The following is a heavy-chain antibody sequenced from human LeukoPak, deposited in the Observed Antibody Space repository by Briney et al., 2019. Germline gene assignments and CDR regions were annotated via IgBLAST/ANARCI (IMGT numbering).Heavy chain of an antibody. Sequence: GGSLRLSCAASGFTFSSYAMHWVRQAPGKGLEWVAVISDDGSREYYTDSVKGRFTISRDNSKNTLYLQMNSLRAEGTAVYHCVREAGTGTTDFDYWGQGTQVTVSS. CDR2: ISDDGSRE. D-gene: IGHD1-7*01. J-gene: IGHJ4*02. V-gene: IGHV3-30-3*01. CDR1: GFTFSSYA. CDR3: VREAGTGTTDFDY.